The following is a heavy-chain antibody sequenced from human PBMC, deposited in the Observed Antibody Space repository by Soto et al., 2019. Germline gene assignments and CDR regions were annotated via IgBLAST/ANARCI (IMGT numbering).Heavy chain of an antibody. CDR2: ISGSGGNT. CDR1: LFTFSSYA. CDR3: AKVASTPSTWEY. D-gene: IGHD1-26*01. Sequence: SLRLSCSASLFTFSSYAMSLVLQAPFKGLEFFSSISGSGGNTYYADSVKGRFTISRDNSKNTLYLQMNSLRAEDTAVYYCAKVASTPSTWEYWGQGIVVTVSS. V-gene: IGHV3-23*01. J-gene: IGHJ4*02.